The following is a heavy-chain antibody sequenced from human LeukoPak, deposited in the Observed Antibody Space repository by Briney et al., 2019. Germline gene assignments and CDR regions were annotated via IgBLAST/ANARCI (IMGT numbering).Heavy chain of an antibody. CDR1: GFTFSSYG. D-gene: IGHD4-23*01. Sequence: GGSLRLSCAASGFTFSSYGMHWVRQAPGKGLEWVAVISYDGSNKYYADSVKGRFTISRDNSKNTLYLQMNSLRAEDTAVYYCARGRDDYGGNELDYWGQGTLVTVSS. CDR3: ARGRDDYGGNELDY. J-gene: IGHJ4*02. CDR2: ISYDGSNK. V-gene: IGHV3-30*03.